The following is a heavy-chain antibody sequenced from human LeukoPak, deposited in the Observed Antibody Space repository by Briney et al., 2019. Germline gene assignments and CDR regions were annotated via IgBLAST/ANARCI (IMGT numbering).Heavy chain of an antibody. CDR3: AKDLKSMVRGACMDA. Sequence: GGSLRLSCAASGFTFSSSSMAWFRQAPGAGLEWVSSISSTGSGTYYTDSVKGRFTVSRDNSKNTLYLQMNSLRAEDTAVYYCAKDLKSMVRGACMDAWGQGTTVTVSS. J-gene: IGHJ6*02. V-gene: IGHV3-23*01. CDR1: GFTFSSSS. D-gene: IGHD3-10*01. CDR2: ISSTGSGT.